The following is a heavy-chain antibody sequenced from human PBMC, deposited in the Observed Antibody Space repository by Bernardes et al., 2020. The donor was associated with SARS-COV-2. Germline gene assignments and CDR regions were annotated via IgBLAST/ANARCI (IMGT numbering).Heavy chain of an antibody. D-gene: IGHD4-4*01. J-gene: IGHJ4*02. CDR3: ARVDFSNLYYFDY. CDR2: ISTSSSYI. V-gene: IGHV3-21*06. CDR1: GFNFSIYA. Sequence: GGSLRLSCATSGFNFSIYAMTWVRQAPGKGLEWISSISTSSSYISYSDSVRGRFTISRDNAKNSVFLQMNSLRAEDTAVYYCARVDFSNLYYFDYWGQGTPVTVSS.